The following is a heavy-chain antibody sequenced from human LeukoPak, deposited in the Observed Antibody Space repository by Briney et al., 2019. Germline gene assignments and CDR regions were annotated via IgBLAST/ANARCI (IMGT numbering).Heavy chain of an antibody. CDR1: GDSISSSRYF. J-gene: IGHJ4*02. D-gene: IGHD3-9*01. CDR3: ARLWALGDILTGGIDY. V-gene: IGHV4-39*01. Sequence: PSETLSLTCTVSGDSISSSRYFWGWIRQPPGKGLEWIGSIYYSGSTYYNPSLKSRVTISVDTSKNQFSLRLSSVTAADTAVYYCARLWALGDILTGGIDYWGQGTLVTVSS. CDR2: IYYSGST.